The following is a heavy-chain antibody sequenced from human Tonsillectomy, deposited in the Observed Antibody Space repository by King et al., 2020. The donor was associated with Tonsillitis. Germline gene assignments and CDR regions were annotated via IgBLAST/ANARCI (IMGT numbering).Heavy chain of an antibody. D-gene: IGHD6-13*01. CDR3: ARESLKGSSWLYFDL. Sequence: LVQSGGGVVQPGRSLRLSCAASGFTFSSYGMHWVRQAPGKGLEWVTVIWYDGSNKFSADSVKGRFTISRDNSKNTLFLQMNSLRAEDTAVYYCARESLKGSSWLYFDLWGRGTLVTVSS. CDR2: IWYDGSNK. V-gene: IGHV3-33*01. CDR1: GFTFSSYG. J-gene: IGHJ2*01.